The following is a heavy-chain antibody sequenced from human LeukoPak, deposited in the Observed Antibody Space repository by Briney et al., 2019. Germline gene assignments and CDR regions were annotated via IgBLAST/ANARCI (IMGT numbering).Heavy chain of an antibody. CDR1: GFTLCSYA. J-gene: IGHJ4*02. CDR2: ISGSGGST. V-gene: IGHV3-23*01. CDR3: AMGSDYAPYG. D-gene: IGHD4-17*01. Sequence: GAPRLSCGAPGFTLCSYALGWGRQGPGKGVEWVSAISGSGGSTYYADSVKGRFTISRDNSKNTLYLQMNSLRAEDTAVYYCAMGSDYAPYGWGQGTLVTVSS.